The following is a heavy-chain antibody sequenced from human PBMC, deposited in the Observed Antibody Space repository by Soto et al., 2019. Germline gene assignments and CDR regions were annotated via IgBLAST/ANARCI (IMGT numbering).Heavy chain of an antibody. V-gene: IGHV1-18*04. Sequence: EASVKVSCKASGYTFTTYGISWVRQAPGQGLEWMGWISPYNGTTKYAEKFQGEMTMITDTATSTAYMDLRSLRSDDTAVYYCARDGERDTGLNFYYYLHGMDAWGQGTRVTVSS. CDR1: GYTFTTYG. D-gene: IGHD1-1*01. CDR3: ARDGERDTGLNFYYYLHGMDA. J-gene: IGHJ6*02. CDR2: ISPYNGTT.